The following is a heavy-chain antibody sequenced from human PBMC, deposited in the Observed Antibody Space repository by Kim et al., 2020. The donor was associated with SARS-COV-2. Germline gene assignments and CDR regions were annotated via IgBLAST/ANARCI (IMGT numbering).Heavy chain of an antibody. CDR2: IYYSGST. CDR3: ARQEISSGSGSDASFDI. V-gene: IGHV4-31*03. Sequence: SETLSLTCTVSGGSISSGGYYWSWIRQHPGKGLEWIGYIYYSGSTYYNPSLKSRVTISVDTSKNQFSLKLSSVTAADTAVYYCARQEISSGSGSDASFDIWGQGTMVTVSS. D-gene: IGHD3-10*01. J-gene: IGHJ3*02. CDR1: GGSISSGGYY.